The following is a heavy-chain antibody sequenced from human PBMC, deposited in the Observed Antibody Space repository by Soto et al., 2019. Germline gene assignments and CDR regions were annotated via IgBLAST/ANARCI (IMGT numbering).Heavy chain of an antibody. CDR3: ASGDLWGYDAFDI. D-gene: IGHD2-21*01. J-gene: IGHJ3*02. Sequence: QVQLVESGGGVVQPGKSLRLSCAASGFTFSSHAMSWVRQAPGKGLEWVAVIWYDGSNKYYGDSVRGRFTISRDNSKNTLYLQMNSLRVEDTAVYYCASGDLWGYDAFDIWGQGTMVTVSS. CDR2: IWYDGSNK. V-gene: IGHV3-33*01. CDR1: GFTFSSHA.